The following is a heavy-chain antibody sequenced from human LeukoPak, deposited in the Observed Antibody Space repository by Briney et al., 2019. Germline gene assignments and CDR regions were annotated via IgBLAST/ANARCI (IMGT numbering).Heavy chain of an antibody. CDR3: ARGEGGYSYALAY. CDR1: GGSISSGGYY. V-gene: IGHV4-31*03. D-gene: IGHD5-18*01. CDR2: IYYSGST. J-gene: IGHJ4*02. Sequence: SETLSLTCTVSGGSISSGGYYWSWIRQRPGKGLEWIGYIYYSGSTYYNPSLKSRVTISVDTSKDQFSLKLSSVTAADTAVYYCARGEGGYSYALAYWGQGTLVTVSS.